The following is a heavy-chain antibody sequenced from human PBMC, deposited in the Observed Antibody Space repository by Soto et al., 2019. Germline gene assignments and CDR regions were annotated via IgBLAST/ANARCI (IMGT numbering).Heavy chain of an antibody. Sequence: QVQLVQSGAEVKKPGSSVKVSCKASGGTFSSYAISWVRQAPGQGLEWMGGIIPIFGTANYAQKFQGRVTITXXEXTXKAYMELSSLRSEDTAVYYCARQEGRGYYYYYGMDVWGQGTTVTVSS. D-gene: IGHD3-10*01. CDR3: ARQEGRGYYYYYGMDV. J-gene: IGHJ6*02. V-gene: IGHV1-69*05. CDR1: GGTFSSYA. CDR2: IIPIFGTA.